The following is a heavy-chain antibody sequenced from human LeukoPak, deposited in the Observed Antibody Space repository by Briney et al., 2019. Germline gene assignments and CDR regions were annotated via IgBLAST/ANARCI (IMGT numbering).Heavy chain of an antibody. D-gene: IGHD3-10*01. CDR1: GGTFSSYA. CDR3: ARARHDLWFGELYYFDY. J-gene: IGHJ4*02. V-gene: IGHV1-69*04. CDR2: IIPILGIA. Sequence: ASVKVSCKASGGTFSSYAISWVRQAPGQGLEWMGRIIPILGIANYAQKFQGRVTITADKSTSTAYMELSSLRSEGTAVYYCARARHDLWFGELYYFDYWGQGTLVTVSS.